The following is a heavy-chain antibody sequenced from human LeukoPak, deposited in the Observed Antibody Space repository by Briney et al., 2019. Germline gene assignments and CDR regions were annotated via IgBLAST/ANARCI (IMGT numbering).Heavy chain of an antibody. Sequence: GGSLRLSCAASGFTFSSYEMNWVRQAPGKGLEWVSYISSSGSTIYYADSVKGRFTISRDNAKNSLYLQMNSLRAEDTAVYYCARVRRIIAAVGTGTRRENWFDPWGQGTLVTVSS. D-gene: IGHD6-13*01. V-gene: IGHV3-48*03. J-gene: IGHJ5*02. CDR3: ARVRRIIAAVGTGTRRENWFDP. CDR1: GFTFSSYE. CDR2: ISSSGSTI.